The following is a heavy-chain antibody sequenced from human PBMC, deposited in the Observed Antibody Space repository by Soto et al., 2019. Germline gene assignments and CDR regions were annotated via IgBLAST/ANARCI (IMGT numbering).Heavy chain of an antibody. Sequence: GGSLRLSCAAPGSTCSSYAMSWVRQAPGKGLEWVSAISGSGGSTYYADSVKGRFTISRDNSKNTLYLQMNSLRAEDTAVYYCAKDPNEAYDSSGYPYGMDVWGQGTTVTVSS. CDR2: ISGSGGST. D-gene: IGHD3-22*01. J-gene: IGHJ6*02. CDR1: GSTCSSYA. CDR3: AKDPNEAYDSSGYPYGMDV. V-gene: IGHV3-23*01.